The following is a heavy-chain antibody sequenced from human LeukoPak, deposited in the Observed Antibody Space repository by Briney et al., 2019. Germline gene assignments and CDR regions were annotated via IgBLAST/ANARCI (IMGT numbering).Heavy chain of an antibody. Sequence: ASVKVSCKASGYTFTGYYMHWVRQAPGQGLEWMGWINPNSGGTNYAQKFQGRVTMTRDTSISTAYKELSRLRSDGTAVYYCATEQVGYCSSTSCYLGYWGQGTLVTVSS. CDR3: ATEQVGYCSSTSCYLGY. J-gene: IGHJ4*02. CDR2: INPNSGGT. CDR1: GYTFTGYY. V-gene: IGHV1-2*02. D-gene: IGHD2-2*01.